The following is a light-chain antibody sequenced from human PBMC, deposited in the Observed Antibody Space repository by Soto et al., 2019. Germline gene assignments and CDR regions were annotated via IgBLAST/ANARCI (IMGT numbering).Light chain of an antibody. CDR3: EQYGSTPLT. V-gene: IGKV3-20*01. CDR2: DAS. Sequence: EIVLTQSPGTLSLSPGERATLSCRASQSVGNNYLAWYQQKPGQAPRFLIYDASSRATGIPDRFSSSGSGTAFTLTISRLEPEDFAVYYCEQYGSTPLTFGGGTKVEIK. CDR1: QSVGNNY. J-gene: IGKJ4*01.